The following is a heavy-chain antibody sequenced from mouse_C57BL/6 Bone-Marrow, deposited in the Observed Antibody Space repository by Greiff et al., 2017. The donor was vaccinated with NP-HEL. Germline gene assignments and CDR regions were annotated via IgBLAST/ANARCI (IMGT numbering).Heavy chain of an antibody. J-gene: IGHJ2*01. CDR3: ARGGYDPYYFDY. CDR2: IYPGDGDT. CDR1: GYAFSSYW. V-gene: IGHV1-80*01. Sequence: QVQLQQSGAELVKPGASVKISCKASGYAFSSYWMNWVKQRPGKGLEWIGQIYPGDGDTNYNGKFKGKATLTADKSSSTAYMQLSSLTSEDSAVYFCARGGYDPYYFDYRGQGTTLTVSS. D-gene: IGHD2-2*01.